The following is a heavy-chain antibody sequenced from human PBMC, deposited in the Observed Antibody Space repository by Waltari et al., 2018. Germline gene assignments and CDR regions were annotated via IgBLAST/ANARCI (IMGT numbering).Heavy chain of an antibody. D-gene: IGHD1-7*01. V-gene: IGHV4-39*07. CDR1: GGSISSSSYY. CDR2: IYYSGST. J-gene: IGHJ4*02. CDR3: ARTTWAGTAPYYFDY. Sequence: QLQLQESGPGLVKPSETLSLTCTVSGGSISSSSYYWGWIRQPPGKGLEWIGSIYYSGSTYYTPALKSRVTISVDTSKNQFSLKLSSVTAADTAVYYCARTTWAGTAPYYFDYWGQGTLVTVSS.